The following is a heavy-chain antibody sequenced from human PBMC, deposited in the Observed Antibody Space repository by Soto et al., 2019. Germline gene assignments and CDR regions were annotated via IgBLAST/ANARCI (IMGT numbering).Heavy chain of an antibody. CDR3: ARDPSSATTVTTSNNWFDP. CDR2: INPNSGGT. J-gene: IGHJ5*02. CDR1: GYTFTGYY. Sequence: ASVKVSCKASGYTFTGYYMHWVRQAPGQGLEWMGWINPNSGGTNYAQKFQGWVTITRDTSISTAYMELSRLRSDDTAVYYCARDPSSATTVTTSNNWFDPWGQGTLVTVSS. D-gene: IGHD4-17*01. V-gene: IGHV1-2*04.